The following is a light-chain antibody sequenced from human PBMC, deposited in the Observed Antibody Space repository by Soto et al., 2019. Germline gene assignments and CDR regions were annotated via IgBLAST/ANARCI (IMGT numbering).Light chain of an antibody. J-gene: IGLJ1*01. CDR3: SSYTSSSTLYV. V-gene: IGLV2-14*01. CDR2: DVS. Sequence: QSALTQPASVSGSPGQSITISCTGTSSDVGGYNYVSWYQQHPGKAPKLMSYDVSNRPSGVSNRFSGSKSGNTASLTISGLQAEDEADDYCSSYTSSSTLYVFGTGTKLTVL. CDR1: SSDVGGYNY.